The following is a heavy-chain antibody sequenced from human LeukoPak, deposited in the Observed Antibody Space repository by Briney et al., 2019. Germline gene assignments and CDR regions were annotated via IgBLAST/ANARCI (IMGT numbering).Heavy chain of an antibody. D-gene: IGHD3/OR15-3a*01. CDR1: GGPISSTNYL. CDR3: ARDPDFWTGYYYFDY. CDR2: ISYTGTT. Sequence: SETLSLTCTVSGGPISSTNYLWGWIRQPPGKGLEWIGSISYTGTTYYNPSLKSRVTISVDTSKNQLSLKVSSVTAADTAVFYCARDPDFWTGYYYFDYWGQGTLVTVSS. V-gene: IGHV4-39*07. J-gene: IGHJ4*02.